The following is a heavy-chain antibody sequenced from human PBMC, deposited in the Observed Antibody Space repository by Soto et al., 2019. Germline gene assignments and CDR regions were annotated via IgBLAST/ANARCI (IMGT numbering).Heavy chain of an antibody. Sequence: SETLSLTCTVSGGSIGSYYWSWIRQPPGKGLEWIGYIYYSGSTNYNPSLKSRVTIPVDTSKNQFSLKLSSVTAADTAVYYCARLGGYDRPDYWGQGTLVTVSS. CDR1: GGSIGSYY. CDR2: IYYSGST. J-gene: IGHJ4*02. D-gene: IGHD5-12*01. V-gene: IGHV4-59*08. CDR3: ARLGGYDRPDY.